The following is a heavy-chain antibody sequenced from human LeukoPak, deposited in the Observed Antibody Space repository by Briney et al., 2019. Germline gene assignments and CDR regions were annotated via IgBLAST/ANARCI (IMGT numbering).Heavy chain of an antibody. CDR1: GGSFSGYY. Sequence: SETLPLTCAVYGGSFSGYYWSWTRQPPGKGLEWIGEINHSGSTNYNPSLKRRVTISVDTSKNQFSLKLSSVTAADTAVYYCARERASGYCSGGGCYGYFDYWGQGTLVIVSS. CDR2: INHSGST. D-gene: IGHD2-15*01. CDR3: ARERASGYCSGGGCYGYFDY. J-gene: IGHJ4*02. V-gene: IGHV4-34*01.